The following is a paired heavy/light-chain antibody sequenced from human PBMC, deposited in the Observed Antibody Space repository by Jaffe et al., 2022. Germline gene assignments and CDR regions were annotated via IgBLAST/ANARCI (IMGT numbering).Heavy chain of an antibody. CDR1: GYSFTSYW. V-gene: IGHV5-51*03. Sequence: EVQLVQSGAEVKKPGESLKISCKGSGYSFTSYWIGWVRQMPGKGLEWMGIIYPGDSDTRYSPSFQGQVTISADKSISTAYLQWSSLKASDTAMYYCVRGGGVLLWFGELFADAFDIWGQGTMVTVSS. CDR3: VRGGGVLLWFGELFADAFDI. D-gene: IGHD3-10*01. J-gene: IGHJ3*02. CDR2: IYPGDSDT.
Light chain of an antibody. CDR3: MQGTHWPPGYT. V-gene: IGKV2-30*02. Sequence: DVVMTQSPLSLPVTLGQPASISCRSSQSLVHSDGNTYLNWFQQRPGQSPRRLIYKVSNRDSGVPDRFSGSGSGTDFTLKISRVEAEDVGVYYCMQGTHWPPGYTFGQGTKLEIK. CDR2: KVS. CDR1: QSLVHSDGNTY. J-gene: IGKJ2*01.